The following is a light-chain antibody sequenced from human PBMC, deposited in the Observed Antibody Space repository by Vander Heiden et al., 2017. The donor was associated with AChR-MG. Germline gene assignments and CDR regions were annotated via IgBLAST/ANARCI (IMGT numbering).Light chain of an antibody. CDR1: QSLLHSNGYSY. J-gene: IGKJ2*01. CDR3: MQALQSPG. CDR2: LGS. V-gene: IGKV2-28*01. Sequence: DIVMTQSPLSLPVTPGEPASISCRSSQSLLHSNGYSYLDWYLQKPGQSPQLLIYLGSNRASGVPDRFSGGGSGTDFTLKISRVEPEDVGVYYCMQALQSPGFGQGTKLEI.